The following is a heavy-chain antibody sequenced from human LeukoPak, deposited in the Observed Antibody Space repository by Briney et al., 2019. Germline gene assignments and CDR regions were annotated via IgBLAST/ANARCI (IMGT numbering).Heavy chain of an antibody. CDR2: ISGTGGST. CDR3: AKGRCSGGSCYGRGLDY. Sequence: GGSLRLSCAASGFTFNNFAMSWVRQAPGKGLDWVSGISGTGGSTYYADSVKGRFTISRDNSKSTVYLQMNSLNAEDTAVYYCAKGRCSGGSCYGRGLDYWGQGTLVTVSS. V-gene: IGHV3-23*01. D-gene: IGHD2-15*01. J-gene: IGHJ4*02. CDR1: GFTFNNFA.